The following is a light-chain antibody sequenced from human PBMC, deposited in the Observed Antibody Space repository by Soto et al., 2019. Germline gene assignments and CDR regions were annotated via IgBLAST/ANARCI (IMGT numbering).Light chain of an antibody. CDR2: GAS. V-gene: IGKV3-15*01. CDR1: QRVSSD. Sequence: EIVMTQTPATLSVYPGERVTLSCRASQRVSSDLAWYQQKPGQAPRLLIYGASTRATAIPARFSGSGSGTEFTLTISSLQADDFATYYCQQYNSYSSWTFGQGTKVDIK. J-gene: IGKJ1*01. CDR3: QQYNSYSSWT.